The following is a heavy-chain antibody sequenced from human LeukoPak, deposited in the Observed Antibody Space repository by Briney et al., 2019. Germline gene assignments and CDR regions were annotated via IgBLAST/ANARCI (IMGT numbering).Heavy chain of an antibody. J-gene: IGHJ5*02. CDR1: GFTFSSYE. V-gene: IGHV3-48*03. CDR2: ISSSGSTI. D-gene: IGHD3-10*01. CDR3: ARGVRGAGIDWFNL. Sequence: GGSLRLSCAASGFTFSSYEMNWVRQAPGKGLEWVSYISSSGSTIYYADSVKGRFTISRDNAKNSLYLQMNSLRAEDTAVYYCARGVRGAGIDWFNLWGQGTLVTVSS.